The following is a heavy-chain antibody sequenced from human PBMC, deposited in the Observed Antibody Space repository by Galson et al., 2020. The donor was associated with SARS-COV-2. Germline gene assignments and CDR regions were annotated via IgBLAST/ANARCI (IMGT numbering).Heavy chain of an antibody. Sequence: TGGSLRLSCAASGFTFSSYGMHWVRQAPGKGLEWVAVISYDGSSKYYADSVRGRFTISRDDSKNTLYLQMNSLRAEDTSVYYCARGPGTVHPFYYYAMDVWGQGTTVTVSS. CDR3: ARGPGTVHPFYYYAMDV. CDR1: GFTFSSYG. J-gene: IGHJ6*02. D-gene: IGHD1-1*01. CDR2: ISYDGSSK. V-gene: IGHV3-30*03.